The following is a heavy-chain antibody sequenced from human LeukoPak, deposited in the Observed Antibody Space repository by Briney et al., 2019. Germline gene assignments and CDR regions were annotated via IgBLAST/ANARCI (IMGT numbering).Heavy chain of an antibody. CDR3: ARAHKYCSGGSCYEDY. CDR1: GFTFSSYS. J-gene: IGHJ4*02. CDR2: ISSSSSYI. D-gene: IGHD2-15*01. V-gene: IGHV3-21*01. Sequence: GGSLRLSCAASGFTFSSYSMNWVRQAPGKGLEWVSSISSSSSYIYYADSVKGRFTISRDNAKNSPYLQMNSLRAEDTAVYYCARAHKYCSGGSCYEDYWGQGTLVTVSS.